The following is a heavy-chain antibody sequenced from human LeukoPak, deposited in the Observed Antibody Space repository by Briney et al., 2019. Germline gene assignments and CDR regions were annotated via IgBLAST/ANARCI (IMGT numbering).Heavy chain of an antibody. CDR1: GYTFTSYG. V-gene: IGHV1-18*01. J-gene: IGHJ4*02. D-gene: IGHD6-13*01. Sequence: ASVKVSCKASGYTFTSYGISWVRQAPGQGLEWMGWISAYNGNTNYAQKLQGRVTMTTDTSTSTAYMELRSLRSEDTAVYYCAQYSSSWGLGYWGQGTLVTVSP. CDR2: ISAYNGNT. CDR3: AQYSSSWGLGY.